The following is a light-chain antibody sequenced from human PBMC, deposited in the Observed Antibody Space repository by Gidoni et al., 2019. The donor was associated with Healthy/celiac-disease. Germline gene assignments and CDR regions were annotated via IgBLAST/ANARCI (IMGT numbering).Light chain of an antibody. J-gene: IGKJ2*01. CDR3: QQYGSSPL. Sequence: EIVLTQPPGTLSLSPGERATLSCRASQSVSSSYLAWYQQKPGKAPRLLIYGASSRATGIPDRFSGSGSGTDFTLTISRLETEDFAVYYCQQYGSSPLFGQGTKLEIK. V-gene: IGKV3-20*01. CDR1: QSVSSSY. CDR2: GAS.